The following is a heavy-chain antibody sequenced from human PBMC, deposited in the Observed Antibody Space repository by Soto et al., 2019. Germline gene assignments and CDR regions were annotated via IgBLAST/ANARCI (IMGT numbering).Heavy chain of an antibody. CDR2: IYYSGST. CDR1: GGSISSSSYY. D-gene: IGHD5-12*01. V-gene: IGHV4-39*01. J-gene: IGHJ4*02. CDR3: ARHTVGGYENFDY. Sequence: SETLSLTCTVSGGSISSSSYYWGWIRQPPGKGLEWIGSIYYSGSTYYNPSLKSRVTISVDTSKNQFSLKLSSVTAADTAVYYCARHTVGGYENFDYWGQGTLVTVSS.